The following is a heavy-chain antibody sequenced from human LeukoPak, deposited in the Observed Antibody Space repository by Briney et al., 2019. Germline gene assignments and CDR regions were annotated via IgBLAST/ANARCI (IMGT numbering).Heavy chain of an antibody. J-gene: IGHJ4*02. Sequence: PGGSLRLSCVASGFTFSYSGMHWVRQAPGKGLEWVANIKQDGSEKYYVDSVKGRFTISRGNAKNSLYLQMNSLRAEDTAVYYCARGRTWIQLTSIQGGGQGTLVTVSS. CDR1: GFTFSYSG. D-gene: IGHD5-18*01. CDR3: ARGRTWIQLTSIQG. V-gene: IGHV3-7*04. CDR2: IKQDGSEK.